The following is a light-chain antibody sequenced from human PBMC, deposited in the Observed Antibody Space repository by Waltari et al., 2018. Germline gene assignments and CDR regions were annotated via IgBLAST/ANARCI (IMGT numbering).Light chain of an antibody. CDR1: GSDIGASRF. Sequence: QSGLTQPASMSGSPGQSISISCSGSGSDIGASRFVSWYQQFPGSPPKLLIYAGSHRPSGISDRFSGSTSGYKASLTITNLQIEDEADYFCSSYSNDHTVIFGAGTRLTVL. V-gene: IGLV2-14*03. CDR3: SSYSNDHTVI. CDR2: AGS. J-gene: IGLJ2*01.